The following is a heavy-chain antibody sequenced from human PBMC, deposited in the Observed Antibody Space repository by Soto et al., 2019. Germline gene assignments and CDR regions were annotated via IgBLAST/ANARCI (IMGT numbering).Heavy chain of an antibody. Sequence: PGGSLRLSCAASGFTFSSYDMHWVLQATGKGLEWVSAIGTAGDTYYPGSVKGRFTISRENAKNSLYLQMNSLRAEDTAVYYCARDRRGSGSYPYYYGMDVWGQGTTVTVSS. CDR3: ARDRRGSGSYPYYYGMDV. V-gene: IGHV3-13*01. CDR2: IGTAGDT. J-gene: IGHJ6*02. CDR1: GFTFSSYD. D-gene: IGHD3-10*01.